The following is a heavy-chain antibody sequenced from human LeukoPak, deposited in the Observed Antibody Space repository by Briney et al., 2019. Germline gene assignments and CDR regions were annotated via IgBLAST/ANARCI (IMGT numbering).Heavy chain of an antibody. Sequence: ASVKVSCKASGYTFTGYYMHWVRQAPGQGLEWMGRINPNSGGTNYAQKFQGRVTMTRDTSISTAYMELSRLRSDDTAVYYCARGGHSSGPNWFDPWGQGTLVTVSS. V-gene: IGHV1-2*06. CDR3: ARGGHSSGPNWFDP. CDR2: INPNSGGT. J-gene: IGHJ5*02. D-gene: IGHD6-19*01. CDR1: GYTFTGYY.